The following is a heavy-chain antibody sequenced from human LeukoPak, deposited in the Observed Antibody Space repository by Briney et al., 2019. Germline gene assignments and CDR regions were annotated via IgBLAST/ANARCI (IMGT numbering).Heavy chain of an antibody. Sequence: ASVTVSCKASGYTFTSYGISWVRQAPGQGLEWMGWISAYNGNTNYAQKLQGRVTMTTDTSTSTAYMELRSLRSDDTAVYYCARTDLGYCSGGSCHRMDVWGQGTTVTVSS. CDR2: ISAYNGNT. CDR1: GYTFTSYG. CDR3: ARTDLGYCSGGSCHRMDV. V-gene: IGHV1-18*01. J-gene: IGHJ6*02. D-gene: IGHD2-15*01.